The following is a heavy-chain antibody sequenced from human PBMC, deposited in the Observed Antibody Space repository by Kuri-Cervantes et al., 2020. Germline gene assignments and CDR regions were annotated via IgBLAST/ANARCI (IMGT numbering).Heavy chain of an antibody. V-gene: IGHV1-8*02. CDR2: MNPNSGNT. CDR1: GYTFTSYD. Sequence: ASVKVSCKASGYTFTSYDINWVRQATGQGLEWMGWMNPNSGNTGYAQKFQGRVTMTRDTAISTAYMELSSLRSEDTAVYYCARTGGEGYTSDEAFDIWGQGTMVTVSS. CDR3: ARTGGEGYTSDEAFDI. D-gene: IGHD5-24*01. J-gene: IGHJ3*02.